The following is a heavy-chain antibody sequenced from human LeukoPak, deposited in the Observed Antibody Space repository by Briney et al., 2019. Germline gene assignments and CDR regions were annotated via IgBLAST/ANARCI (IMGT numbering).Heavy chain of an antibody. J-gene: IGHJ3*02. D-gene: IGHD4-17*01. Sequence: PGGSLRLSCAASGIISSNYAVSWFRQAPGKGLEWVSSISGNGGGTHYPDFGKGRFTISRDNFKNTVYLQMNNLRAEDTAIYYCAEDPNGDHLGAFDMWGPGTLVTVSS. CDR2: ISGNGGGT. CDR3: AEDPNGDHLGAFDM. CDR1: GIISSNYA. V-gene: IGHV3-23*01.